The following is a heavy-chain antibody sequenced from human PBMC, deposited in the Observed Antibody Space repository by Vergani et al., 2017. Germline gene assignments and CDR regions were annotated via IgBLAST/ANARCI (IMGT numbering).Heavy chain of an antibody. J-gene: IGHJ6*02. CDR1: GYTFTSYG. D-gene: IGHD1-1*01. CDR3: AIEKTGTVHYGMDV. CDR2: IIPIFGTA. Sequence: QVQLVQSGAEVKKPGASVKVSCKASGYTFTSYGISWVRQAPGQGLEWMGGIIPIFGTANYAQKFQGRVTITADESTSTAYMELSSLRSEDTAVYYCAIEKTGTVHYGMDVWGQGTTVTVSS. V-gene: IGHV1-69*13.